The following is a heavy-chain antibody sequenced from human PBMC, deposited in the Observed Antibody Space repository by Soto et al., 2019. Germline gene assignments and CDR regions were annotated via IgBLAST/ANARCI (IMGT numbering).Heavy chain of an antibody. J-gene: IGHJ6*03. Sequence: ASVKVSCKASGYTFTSYGISWVRQAPGQGLEWMGWISAYNGNTNYAQKLQGRVTMTTDTSTSTAYMELRSLRSDDTAVYYCARVVGDYYYYYYMDVWGKGTTVTVSS. CDR2: ISAYNGNT. CDR1: GYTFTSYG. V-gene: IGHV1-18*01. CDR3: ARVVGDYYYYYYMDV. D-gene: IGHD2-21*02.